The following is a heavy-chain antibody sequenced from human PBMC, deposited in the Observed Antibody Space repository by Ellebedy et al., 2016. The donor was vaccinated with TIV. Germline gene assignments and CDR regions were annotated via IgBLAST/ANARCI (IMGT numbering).Heavy chain of an antibody. J-gene: IGHJ6*03. CDR3: ARPNMGYYYMDA. CDR2: IYPGDSDT. CDR1: GYSFSTYW. Sequence: GESLKISCKGSGYSFSTYWIGWVRQMPGKGLEWMGIIYPGDSDTRYSPSFQGQVSISVDKSISTAYLQWGSLKASDTAIYYCARPNMGYYYMDAWGQGTTVIVSS. D-gene: IGHD2/OR15-2a*01. V-gene: IGHV5-51*01.